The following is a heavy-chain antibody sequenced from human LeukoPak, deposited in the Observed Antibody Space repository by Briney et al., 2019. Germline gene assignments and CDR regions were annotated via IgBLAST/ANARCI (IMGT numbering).Heavy chain of an antibody. CDR3: ARGHYCSSTSCRPYNWFDP. J-gene: IGHJ5*02. D-gene: IGHD2-2*01. V-gene: IGHV1-3*01. CDR2: INAGNGNT. Sequence: ASVKVSCKASGYTFTSYAMHWARQAPGQRLEWMGWINAGNGNTKYSQKFQGRVTITRDTSASTAYMELSSLGSEDTAVYYCARGHYCSSTSCRPYNWFDPWGQGTLVTVSS. CDR1: GYTFTSYA.